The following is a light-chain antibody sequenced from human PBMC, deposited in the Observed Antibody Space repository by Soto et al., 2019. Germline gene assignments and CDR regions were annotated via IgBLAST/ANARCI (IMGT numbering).Light chain of an antibody. Sequence: DIPMTQSQSSLSASVGDRVTITCQASQDINNHLNWYKQKPGKAPKLLIYDASNLETGVPSRFSGSGSGTDFTFTISSLQPADSATYYCQQYDHPPAFGQGTRLEIK. CDR2: DAS. CDR1: QDINNH. J-gene: IGKJ5*01. CDR3: QQYDHPPA. V-gene: IGKV1-33*01.